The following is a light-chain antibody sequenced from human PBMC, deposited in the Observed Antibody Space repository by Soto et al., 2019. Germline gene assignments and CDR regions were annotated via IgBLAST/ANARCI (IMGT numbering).Light chain of an antibody. Sequence: DIQMTQSPSTLSASVGDRVTITCRASQSISSWLAWYQQKPGKAPKLLIYDASSLESGIPSRFSGSGSGTEFTLTISSLQPDDFATYYCQQYPYTFGQGTKLETK. CDR1: QSISSW. J-gene: IGKJ2*01. V-gene: IGKV1-5*01. CDR2: DAS. CDR3: QQYPYT.